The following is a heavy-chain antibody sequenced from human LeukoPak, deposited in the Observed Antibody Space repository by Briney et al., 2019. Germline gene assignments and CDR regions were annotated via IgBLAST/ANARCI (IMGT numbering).Heavy chain of an antibody. V-gene: IGHV4-39*01. Sequence: PSETQSLICTVSGRSISSSSYYWGWIRQPPGKGLELIGSIFYSGSTYYNRSLKSRVTLSVDTSMNQYSLKLSSLPAADTAVYYCARHRGYCSGGSCTTWYFDYWGQRTLVTVSS. CDR3: ARHRGYCSGGSCTTWYFDY. CDR1: GRSISSSSYY. J-gene: IGHJ4*02. D-gene: IGHD2-15*01. CDR2: IFYSGST.